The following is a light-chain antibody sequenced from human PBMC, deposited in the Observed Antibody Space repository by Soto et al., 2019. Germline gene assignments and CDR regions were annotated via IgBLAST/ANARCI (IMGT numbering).Light chain of an antibody. Sequence: EIVLTQSPGTLSLSLGERATLSCRASQSVTSSFLALYQQKPGQAPRLLIYGASSRATGIPDRFSVSGSGTEFTLTISRLEHEDFAVYYCQRYGSSPWTFGQGTKVEIK. CDR1: QSVTSSF. V-gene: IGKV3-20*01. J-gene: IGKJ1*01. CDR2: GAS. CDR3: QRYGSSPWT.